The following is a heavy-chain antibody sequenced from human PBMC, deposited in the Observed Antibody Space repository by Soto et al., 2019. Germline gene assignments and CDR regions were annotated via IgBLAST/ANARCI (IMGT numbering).Heavy chain of an antibody. Sequence: GGSLRLSCAASGFTFSSYAMHWVRQAPGKGLEWVAVISYDGSNKYYADSVKGRFTISRDNSKNTLYLQMNSLRAEDTAVYYCARERIVVVPAAIVGYYYYGMDVWGQGTTVTAP. J-gene: IGHJ6*02. D-gene: IGHD2-2*01. CDR2: ISYDGSNK. V-gene: IGHV3-30-3*01. CDR1: GFTFSSYA. CDR3: ARERIVVVPAAIVGYYYYGMDV.